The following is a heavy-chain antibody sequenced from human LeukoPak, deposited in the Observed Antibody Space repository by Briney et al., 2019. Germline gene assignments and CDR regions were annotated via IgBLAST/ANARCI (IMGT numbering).Heavy chain of an antibody. V-gene: IGHV4-4*07. D-gene: IGHD5-12*01. CDR3: ARVMAGYSGYRPPGYYYYMDV. CDR1: GGSISSYY. J-gene: IGHJ6*03. Sequence: PSETLSLTCTVSGGSISSYYWSWIRQPAGKGLEWIGRIYTSGSTNYNPSLKSRVTMSVDTSKNQFSLKLSSVTAADTAVYYCARVMAGYSGYRPPGYYYYMDVWGKGTTVTISS. CDR2: IYTSGST.